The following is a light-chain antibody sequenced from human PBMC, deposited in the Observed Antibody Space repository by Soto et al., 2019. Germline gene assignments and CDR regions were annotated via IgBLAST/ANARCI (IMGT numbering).Light chain of an antibody. CDR2: DND. V-gene: IGLV1-51*01. J-gene: IGLJ3*02. CDR3: GTWDNSLGALNWV. Sequence: QAVVTQPPSVSAAPGQKVAISCSGSTSNIGNNYVSWYQQLPGTAPKLLIYDNDKRPSEIPDRFSGSKSGTSATLGITGLQTGDEADYYCGTWDNSLGALNWVFGGGTKVTVL. CDR1: TSNIGNNY.